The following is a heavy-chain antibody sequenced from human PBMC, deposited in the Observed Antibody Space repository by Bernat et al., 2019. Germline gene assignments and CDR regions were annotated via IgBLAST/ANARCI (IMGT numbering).Heavy chain of an antibody. V-gene: IGHV3-7*03. J-gene: IGHJ6*04. D-gene: IGHD3-10*01. Sequence: EVQLVESGGGLVQPGGSLRLSCAASGFTFSSYWMSWVRQAPGKGLEWVANIKQDGSEKYYVDSVQGRFTISRDNAKNSLYLQMNSLRAEDTAVYYCARALPQRVLLWFRESSVMDVWGKGTTVTVSS. CDR3: ARALPQRVLLWFRESSVMDV. CDR1: GFTFSSYW. CDR2: IKQDGSEK.